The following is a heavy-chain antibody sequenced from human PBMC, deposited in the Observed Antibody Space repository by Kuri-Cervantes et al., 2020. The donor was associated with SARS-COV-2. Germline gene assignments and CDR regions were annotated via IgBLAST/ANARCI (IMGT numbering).Heavy chain of an antibody. Sequence: ESLKISCALYGGSLSDYSCSWIRQSPGRGLEWIGEINESGSTKLNPALRGRVTLSIDTSKNHFSLNLTSVTAADTGVYYCARGRTTVPPSYYYYMDVWGKGTTVTVSS. CDR2: INESGST. J-gene: IGHJ6*03. CDR1: GGSLSDYS. D-gene: IGHD4-17*01. V-gene: IGHV4-34*01. CDR3: ARGRTTVPPSYYYYMDV.